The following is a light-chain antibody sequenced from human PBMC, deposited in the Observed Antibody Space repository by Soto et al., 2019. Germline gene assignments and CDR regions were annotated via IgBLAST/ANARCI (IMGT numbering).Light chain of an antibody. CDR1: SSDVGSYNV. CDR2: DVS. CDR3: SSYTRRSTYV. J-gene: IGLJ1*01. V-gene: IGLV2-14*03. Sequence: QSALTQPASVSGSPGQSITIPCSGTSSDVGSYNVVSWYQQHPGKAPKLVIYDVSNRPSGVSPRFSGAKSGNTASLTIAGLQAEDEADYYCSSYTRRSTYVFGTGTKATV.